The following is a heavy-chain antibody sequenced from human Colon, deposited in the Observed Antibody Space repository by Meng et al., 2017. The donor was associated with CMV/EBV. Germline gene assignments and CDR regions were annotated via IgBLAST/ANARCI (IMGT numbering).Heavy chain of an antibody. J-gene: IGHJ4*02. CDR1: GYIFTSYG. V-gene: IGHV1-18*01. CDR3: ARYCSGGNCYSKPGLAKFFDL. CDR2: ISTHNGYT. Sequence: ASVKVSCKVSGYIFTSYGISWARQAPGQGLEWMGWISTHNGYTSYAQKFQDRVTMTTDTSTSTAYTDLRSLGSDDSAVYYCARYCSGGNCYSKPGLAKFFDLWGQGTLVTVSS. D-gene: IGHD2-15*01.